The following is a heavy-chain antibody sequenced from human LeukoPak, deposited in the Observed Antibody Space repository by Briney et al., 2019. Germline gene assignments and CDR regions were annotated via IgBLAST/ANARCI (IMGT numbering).Heavy chain of an antibody. CDR3: AKHGSGRYFDY. CDR2: ISSSGSTI. V-gene: IGHV3-48*03. J-gene: IGHJ4*02. D-gene: IGHD6-19*01. CDR1: GFTFSTYE. Sequence: PGGSLRLSCAASGFTFSTYEMNWVRQAPGKGLEWVSYISSSGSTIYYADSVKGRFTISRDNAKNSVYLQMKSLRAEDTAVYYCAKHGSGRYFDYWGQGTLVTVSS.